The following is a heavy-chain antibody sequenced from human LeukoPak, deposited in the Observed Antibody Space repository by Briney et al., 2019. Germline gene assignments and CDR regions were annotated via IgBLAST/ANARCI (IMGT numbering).Heavy chain of an antibody. V-gene: IGHV1-8*01. CDR2: MNPNSGNT. Sequence: ASVKVSCKASGYTFTSYDINRVRQATGQGREWMGWMNPNSGNTGYAQKFQGRVTMTRNTSISTAYMELSSLRSEDTAVYYCARVERVSSGWYPSWGQGTLVTVSS. CDR3: ARVERVSSGWYPS. J-gene: IGHJ4*02. D-gene: IGHD6-19*01. CDR1: GYTFTSYD.